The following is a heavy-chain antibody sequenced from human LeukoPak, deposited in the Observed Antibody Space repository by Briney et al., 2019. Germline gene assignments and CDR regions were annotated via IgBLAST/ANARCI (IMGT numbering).Heavy chain of an antibody. CDR3: ASSGSGYYANWFDP. J-gene: IGHJ5*02. V-gene: IGHV3-48*03. Sequence: GGSLRLSCAASGFTFSSYEMNWVRQAPGKGLEWVSYISSSGSTIYYADSVKGRFTISRDNAKNSLYLQMNSLRAEDTAVYYCASSGSGYYANWFDPWGQGTLVTVSS. CDR1: GFTFSSYE. CDR2: ISSSGSTI. D-gene: IGHD3-22*01.